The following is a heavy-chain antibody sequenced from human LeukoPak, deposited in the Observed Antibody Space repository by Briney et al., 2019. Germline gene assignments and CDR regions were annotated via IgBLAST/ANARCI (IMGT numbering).Heavy chain of an antibody. Sequence: SETLSLTCAVYGGSFSGYYWSWIRQPPGKGLEWIGEINHSGSTNYNPSLKSRVTISVDTSKNQFSLKLSSVTAADTAVYYCARIPRAVVAAYSHYFDYWGQGSLVSVPS. CDR1: GGSFSGYY. D-gene: IGHD2-15*01. CDR3: ARIPRAVVAAYSHYFDY. J-gene: IGHJ4*02. V-gene: IGHV4-34*01. CDR2: INHSGST.